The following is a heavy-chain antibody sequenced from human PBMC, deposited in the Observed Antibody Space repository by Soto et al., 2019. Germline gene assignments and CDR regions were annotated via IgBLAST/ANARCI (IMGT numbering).Heavy chain of an antibody. CDR1: GFNLSHPW. CDR2: IKSKTDGGAA. V-gene: IGHV3-15*01. J-gene: IGHJ4*02. D-gene: IGHD3-9*01. Sequence: ESGGGLGKPGGSLRLSCAASGFNLSHPWMTWVRQAAGKGLEWVGRIKSKTDGGAADYAAPVKGRFTISRDDSKNTVYLQMNSLNTEDTAVYYCTTGIYYDLLTGYHNVAYWGQGTLVTVSS. CDR3: TTGIYYDLLTGYHNVAY.